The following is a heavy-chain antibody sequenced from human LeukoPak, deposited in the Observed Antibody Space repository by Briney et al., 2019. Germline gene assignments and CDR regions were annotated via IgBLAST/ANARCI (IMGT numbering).Heavy chain of an antibody. D-gene: IGHD7-27*01. CDR3: ARNNWGIDD. J-gene: IGHJ4*02. CDR1: GFTFSNHW. V-gene: IGHV3-74*01. Sequence: GSLRLSCAASGFTFSNHWMHWVRQVSGKGLVWVSRINTDGSDTSYADSVEGRFTISRDNAGNTLYLQMNSLRPEDTAVYYCARNNWGIDDWGQGTLVTVSS. CDR2: INTDGSDT.